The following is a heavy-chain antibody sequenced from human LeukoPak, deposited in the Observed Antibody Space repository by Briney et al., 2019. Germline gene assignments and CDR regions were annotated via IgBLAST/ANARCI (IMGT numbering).Heavy chain of an antibody. V-gene: IGHV4-4*02. Sequence: KPSETLSLTCAVSGGSISTYNWWSWVRQPPGKGLEWIGEIFYSGSINYNPSLKSRVTLSLDKSKNQFSLQLSSVTAADTAMYYCAKTHRHFFDYWGQGTLVIVSS. CDR2: IFYSGSI. CDR1: GGSISTYNW. CDR3: AKTHRHFFDY. J-gene: IGHJ4*02.